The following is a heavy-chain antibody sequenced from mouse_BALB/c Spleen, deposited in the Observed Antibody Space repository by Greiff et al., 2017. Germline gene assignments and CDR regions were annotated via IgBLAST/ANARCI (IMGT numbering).Heavy chain of an antibody. CDR1: GFTFSSYG. D-gene: IGHD1-1*01. J-gene: IGHJ4*01. CDR2: INSNGGST. V-gene: IGHV5-6-3*01. Sequence: DVMLVESGGGLVQPGGSLKLSCAASGFTFSSYGMSWVRQTPDKRLELVATINSNGGSTYYPDSVKGRFTISRDNAKNTLYLQMSSLKSEDTAMYYCARALRRSGVDYWGQGTSVTVSS. CDR3: ARALRRSGVDY.